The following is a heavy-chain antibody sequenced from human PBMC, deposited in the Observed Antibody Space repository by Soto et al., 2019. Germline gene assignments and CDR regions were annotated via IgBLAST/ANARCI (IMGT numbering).Heavy chain of an antibody. J-gene: IGHJ3*02. D-gene: IGHD6-19*01. CDR3: AKSTDGWFIAFEI. Sequence: EVQLLESGGGLVQPGGSLRLSCAASGFIFSSYAMSWVRQAPGKGLEWVSAISGSGTTAYYADSVKGRFTFSRDNSKKTMYLHMNSLRAEDTAVYYCAKSTDGWFIAFEIWGQGTMVTVSS. CDR1: GFIFSSYA. V-gene: IGHV3-23*01. CDR2: ISGSGTTA.